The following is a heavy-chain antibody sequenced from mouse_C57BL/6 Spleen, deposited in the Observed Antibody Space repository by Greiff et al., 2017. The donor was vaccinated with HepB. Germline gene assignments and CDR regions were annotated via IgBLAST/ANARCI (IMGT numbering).Heavy chain of an antibody. Sequence: VQLQQPGAELVKPGASVKMSCKASGYTFTSYWITWVKQRPGQGLEWIGDIYPGSGSTNYNEKFKSKATLTVDTSSSTAYMQLSSLTSEDSAVYYCARRKVIYSYFGCWGQGTTPTVSS. J-gene: IGHJ2*01. V-gene: IGHV1-55*01. CDR3: ARRKVIYSYFGC. CDR2: IYPGSGST. CDR1: GYTFTSYW. D-gene: IGHD2-1*01.